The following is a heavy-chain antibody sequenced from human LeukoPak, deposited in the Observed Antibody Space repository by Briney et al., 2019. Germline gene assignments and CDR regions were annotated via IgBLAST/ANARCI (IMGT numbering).Heavy chain of an antibody. D-gene: IGHD6-19*01. J-gene: IGHJ4*02. Sequence: GGSLRLSCAASGFTFSTYAMSWVRQAPGKGLEWISLISKGGSDTFYEDSVKGRFTISRDNSKDTLYLQMTGLRAEDTAVYYCARGRPVRTSGWYFFDYWGQGTLVPVSS. V-gene: IGHV3-23*01. CDR2: ISKGGSDT. CDR1: GFTFSTYA. CDR3: ARGRPVRTSGWYFFDY.